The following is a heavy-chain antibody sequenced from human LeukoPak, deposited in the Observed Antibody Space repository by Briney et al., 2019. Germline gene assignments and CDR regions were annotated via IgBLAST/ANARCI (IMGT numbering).Heavy chain of an antibody. J-gene: IGHJ4*02. Sequence: GGSLRPSCTASGFTFGDYAMSWFRQAPGKGLEWVGFIRSKAYGGTTEYAASVKGRFTISRDDSKSIAYLQMNSLKTEDTAVYYCGYCSSTSWPLYYFDYWGQGTLVTVSS. CDR3: GYCSSTSWPLYYFDY. V-gene: IGHV3-49*03. CDR1: GFTFGDYA. D-gene: IGHD2-2*01. CDR2: IRSKAYGGTT.